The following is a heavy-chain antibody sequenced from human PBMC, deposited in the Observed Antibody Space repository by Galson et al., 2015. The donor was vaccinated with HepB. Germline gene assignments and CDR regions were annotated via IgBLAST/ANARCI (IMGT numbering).Heavy chain of an antibody. V-gene: IGHV3-30-3*01. D-gene: IGHD3-3*01. J-gene: IGHJ4*02. CDR1: GFTFSSYA. CDR3: ARERATGLEWLSSFDY. Sequence: SLRLSCAASGFTFSSYAMHWVRQAPGKGLEWVAVISYDGSNKYYADSVKGRFTISRDNSKNTLYLQMNSLRAEDTAVYYCARERATGLEWLSSFDYWGQGTLVTVSS. CDR2: ISYDGSNK.